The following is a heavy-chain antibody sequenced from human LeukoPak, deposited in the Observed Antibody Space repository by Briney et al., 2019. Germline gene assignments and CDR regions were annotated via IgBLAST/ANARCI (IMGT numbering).Heavy chain of an antibody. J-gene: IGHJ4*02. V-gene: IGHV3-7*03. CDR1: GFTFRKYW. CDR2: IAANGSDK. Sequence: GGSLRLSCEASGFTFRKYWMAWVRQAPGRGLEWVATIAANGSDKDYEDALQGRFTISRDNARNSLSLRIDSLRAEDTAQYYCAREVFFQFDNWGQGALVTVSS. CDR3: AREVFFQFDN.